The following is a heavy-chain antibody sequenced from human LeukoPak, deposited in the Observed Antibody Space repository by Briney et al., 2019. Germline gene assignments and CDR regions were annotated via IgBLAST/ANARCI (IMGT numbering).Heavy chain of an antibody. D-gene: IGHD3-10*01. J-gene: IGHJ4*02. CDR1: GYTFTGYY. CDR2: INPNSGGT. CDR3: ARAEALLWFGSWDY. Sequence: GASVKVSCKASGYTFTGYYMHWVRQAPGQGLEWMGWINPNSGGTNYAQKFQGRVTMTRDTSISTAYMELSRLRSDDTAVYYCARAEALLWFGSWDYWGQGTLVTVSS. V-gene: IGHV1-2*02.